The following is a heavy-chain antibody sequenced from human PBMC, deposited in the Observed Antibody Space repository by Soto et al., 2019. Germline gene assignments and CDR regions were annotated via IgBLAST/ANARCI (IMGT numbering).Heavy chain of an antibody. CDR2: MNPNSGNT. D-gene: IGHD2-2*01. J-gene: IGHJ6*02. Sequence: ASVKVSCKASGYTFTSYDINWVRQATGQGLEWMGWMNPNSGNTGYAQKFQGGVTMTRNTSISTAYMELSSLRSEDTAVYYCARGRVIVVVPAAVHYYYYGMDVWGQGTTVTVSS. CDR1: GYTFTSYD. V-gene: IGHV1-8*01. CDR3: ARGRVIVVVPAAVHYYYYGMDV.